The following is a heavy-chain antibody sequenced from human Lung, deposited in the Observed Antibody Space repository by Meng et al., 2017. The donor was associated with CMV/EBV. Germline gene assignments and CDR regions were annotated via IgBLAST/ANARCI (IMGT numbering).Heavy chain of an antibody. V-gene: IGHV6-1*01. CDR2: TYYRSKWYN. J-gene: IGHJ4*02. D-gene: IGHD4-17*01. Sequence: SETXSLXCAISGDSVSSNSAAWNWIRQSPSRGLEWLGRTYYRSKWYNDYAVSVKSRITISPDTSKNQFSLQLNSVTPEDTAVYYCAREGPTVTPFDYGGQGTXVTVAS. CDR3: AREGPTVTPFDY. CDR1: GDSVSSNSAA.